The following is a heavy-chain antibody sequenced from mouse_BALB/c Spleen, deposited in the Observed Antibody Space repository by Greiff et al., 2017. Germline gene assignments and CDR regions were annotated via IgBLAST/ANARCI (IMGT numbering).Heavy chain of an antibody. CDR2: IYPGGGYT. CDR3: ARGVADFDY. D-gene: IGHD1-1*02. V-gene: IGHV1-63*02. CDR1: GYTFTNYW. J-gene: IGHJ2*01. Sequence: QVQLKESGAELVRPGTSVKISCKASGYTFTNYWLGWVKQRPGHGLEWIGDIYPGGGYTNYNEKFKGKATLTADTSSSTAYMQLSSLTSGDSAVYFCARGVADFDYWGQGTTLTVSS.